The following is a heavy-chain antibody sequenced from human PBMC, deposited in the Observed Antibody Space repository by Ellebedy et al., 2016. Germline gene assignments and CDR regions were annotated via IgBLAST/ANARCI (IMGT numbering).Heavy chain of an antibody. Sequence: SETLSLXXAVYGGSFSGHYWAWIRQPPGKGLEWIEEFTQSGSTNYNPSLRSRVTISVDRSKSQFSLQLASVTAADTAMYYCARSTYGLVGATFDYWGQGTLVTVSS. J-gene: IGHJ4*02. CDR2: FTQSGST. V-gene: IGHV4-34*01. CDR1: GGSFSGHY. CDR3: ARSTYGLVGATFDY. D-gene: IGHD1-26*01.